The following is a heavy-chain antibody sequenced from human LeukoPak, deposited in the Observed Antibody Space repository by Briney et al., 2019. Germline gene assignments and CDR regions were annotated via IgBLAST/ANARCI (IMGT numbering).Heavy chain of an antibody. CDR3: AMSIVVVPAATDYYYYGMDV. V-gene: IGHV3-30-3*01. D-gene: IGHD2-2*01. J-gene: IGHJ6*02. CDR1: GFTFSSYA. CDR2: ISYDGSNK. Sequence: GGSLRLSCAASGFTFSSYAMHWVRQAPGKGLEWVAVISYDGSNKYYADSVKGRFTISRDNSKNTLYLQMNSLRAEDTAVYYCAMSIVVVPAATDYYYYGMDVWGQGTTVTVSS.